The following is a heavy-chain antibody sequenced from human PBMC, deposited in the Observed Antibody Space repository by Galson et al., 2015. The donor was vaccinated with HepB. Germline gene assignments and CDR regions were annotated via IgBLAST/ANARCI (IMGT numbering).Heavy chain of an antibody. V-gene: IGHV3-53*01. CDR2: IYSGGDT. Sequence: SLRLSCAASGFTVSSTYMSWVRRAPGKGLEWLSVIYSGGDTYYADPVKGRFTISSDNSKNTLYLQMNSLRAADTAVYYCARGTMAARPVGLNYWGQGTLVTVAA. D-gene: IGHD6-6*01. CDR3: ARGTMAARPVGLNY. CDR1: GFTVSSTY. J-gene: IGHJ4*02.